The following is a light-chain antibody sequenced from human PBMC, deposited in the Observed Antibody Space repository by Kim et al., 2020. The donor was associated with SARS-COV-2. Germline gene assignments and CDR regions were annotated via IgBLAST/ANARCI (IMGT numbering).Light chain of an antibody. CDR2: GPN. V-gene: IGLV3-19*01. J-gene: IGLJ3*02. CDR1: SLREYY. Sequence: SSYLTQDPAVSVALGQTVRMTCQGDSLREYYASWYQRKPGQAPAVVIYGPNSRPSGIPDRFSGSTSGNTAYLAITGAQAEDEADYYCSSRGRSGNHWVFG. CDR3: SSRGRSGNHWV.